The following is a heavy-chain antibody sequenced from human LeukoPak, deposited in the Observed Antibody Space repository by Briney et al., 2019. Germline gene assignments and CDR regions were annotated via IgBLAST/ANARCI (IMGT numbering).Heavy chain of an antibody. V-gene: IGHV3-21*01. Sequence: SCKASGYTFTGYYMNWVRQAPGKGLEWVSSISSSSSYIYYADSVKGRFTISRDNAKNSLYLQMNSLRAEDTALYYCARDSTTLGESYDYWGQGTLVTVSS. J-gene: IGHJ4*02. CDR1: GYTFTGYY. D-gene: IGHD3-10*01. CDR3: ARDSTTLGESYDY. CDR2: ISSSSSYI.